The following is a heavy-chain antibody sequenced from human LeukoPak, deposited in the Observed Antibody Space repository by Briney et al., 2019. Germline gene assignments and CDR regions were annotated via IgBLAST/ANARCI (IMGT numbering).Heavy chain of an antibody. V-gene: IGHV3-30*02. CDR2: IRYDGSNK. CDR1: GFTFSSYG. CDR3: ARGGLVGSYYYYYYYCYMDV. J-gene: IGHJ6*03. Sequence: GGSLRLSCAASGFTFSSYGMHWVRQAPGKGLEWVAFIRYDGSNKYYADSVKGRFTISRDNAKNSLYLQMNSLRAEDTAVYYCARGGLVGSYYYYYYYCYMDVWGKGTTVTISS. D-gene: IGHD3-10*01.